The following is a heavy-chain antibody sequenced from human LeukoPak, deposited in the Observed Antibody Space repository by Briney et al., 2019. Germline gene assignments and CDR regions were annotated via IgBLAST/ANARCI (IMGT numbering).Heavy chain of an antibody. CDR1: GGSISSSSYY. CDR2: IYYSGST. V-gene: IGHV4-39*01. CDR3: ARQGHGWLQPNWFDP. J-gene: IGHJ5*02. D-gene: IGHD5-24*01. Sequence: TSETLSLTCTVSGGSISSSSYYWGWIRQPPGKGLEWIGSIYYSGSTYYNPSLKSRVTISVDTSKNQFSLKLSSVTAADTAVYYCARQGHGWLQPNWFDPWSQGTLVTVSS.